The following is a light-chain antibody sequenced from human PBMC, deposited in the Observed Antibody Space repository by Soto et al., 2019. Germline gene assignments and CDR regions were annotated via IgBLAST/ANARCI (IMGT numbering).Light chain of an antibody. Sequence: QSALTQPPSASGSPGQSVTISCTGTSSDIGAYNYVSWYQQHPGKAPKLMIREVSKRPSGVADRFSGSKSGNTASLTVSGVQAEDEADYYCCSYAGTNSPWVFGGGTKVTVL. V-gene: IGLV2-8*01. CDR1: SSDIGAYNY. CDR3: CSYAGTNSPWV. CDR2: EVS. J-gene: IGLJ3*02.